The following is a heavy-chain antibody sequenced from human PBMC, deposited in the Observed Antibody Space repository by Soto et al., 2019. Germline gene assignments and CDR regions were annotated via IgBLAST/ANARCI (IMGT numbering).Heavy chain of an antibody. D-gene: IGHD6-6*01. J-gene: IGHJ6*02. CDR1: GGSISSGGYY. CDR3: ASGATIAARPMDV. V-gene: IGHV4-31*02. CDR2: IYYSGST. Sequence: PSETLSLTXTVSGGSISSGGYYWSWIRQHPGKGLEWIGYIYYSGSTYYNPSLKSRVTISVDTSKNQFSLKLSSVTAADTAVYYCASGATIAARPMDVWGQGTTVTVSS.